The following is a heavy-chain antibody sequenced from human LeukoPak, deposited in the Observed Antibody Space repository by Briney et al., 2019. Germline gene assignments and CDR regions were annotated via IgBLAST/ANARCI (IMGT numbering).Heavy chain of an antibody. Sequence: GGSLRLSCAASGFTFSSYGMHWVRQAPGKGLEWVAVISYDGSNKYYADSVKSRFTISRDNSKNTLYLQMNSLRAEDTAVYYCAKDIEEQWLVRTSPYYGMDVWGQGTTVTVSS. D-gene: IGHD6-19*01. V-gene: IGHV3-30*18. CDR2: ISYDGSNK. CDR1: GFTFSSYG. CDR3: AKDIEEQWLVRTSPYYGMDV. J-gene: IGHJ6*02.